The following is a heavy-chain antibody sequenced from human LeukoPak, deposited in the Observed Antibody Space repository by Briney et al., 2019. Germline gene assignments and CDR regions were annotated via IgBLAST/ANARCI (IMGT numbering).Heavy chain of an antibody. Sequence: ASVKVSCKASGGTFSSYAISWVRQAPGQGLEWMGGIIPIFGTANYAQKFQGRVTITTDESTSTAYMELSSLRSDDTAVYYCARARSPQAYCGGDCFLFDLWGRGTLVTVSS. J-gene: IGHJ2*01. CDR2: IIPIFGTA. V-gene: IGHV1-69*05. CDR3: ARARSPQAYCGGDCFLFDL. CDR1: GGTFSSYA. D-gene: IGHD2-21*02.